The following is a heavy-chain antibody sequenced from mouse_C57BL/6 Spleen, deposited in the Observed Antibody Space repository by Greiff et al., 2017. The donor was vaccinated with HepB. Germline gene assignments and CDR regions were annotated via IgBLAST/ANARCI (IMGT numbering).Heavy chain of an antibody. J-gene: IGHJ4*01. CDR2: ISSGGSYT. Sequence: EVKLMESGGDLVKPGGSLKLSCAASGFTFSSYGMSWVRQTPDKRLEWVATISSGGSYTYYPDSVKGRFTISRDNAKNTLYLQMSSLKSEDTAMYYCARRGDSNYGAMDYWGQGTSVTVSS. V-gene: IGHV5-6*02. CDR1: GFTFSSYG. CDR3: ARRGDSNYGAMDY. D-gene: IGHD2-5*01.